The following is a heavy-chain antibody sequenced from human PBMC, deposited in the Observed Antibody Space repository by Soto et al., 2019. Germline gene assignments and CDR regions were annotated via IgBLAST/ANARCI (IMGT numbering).Heavy chain of an antibody. Sequence: EVQLVESGGGLVQPGGSLRLSCAASGFTFSDHDMDWVRQAPGKGLEWVGRTRNKANNYNTEYAASVKRRFTISRDDSRNSLYLQMNSLKTEDTAVYYCCSSLGYRCSSGCLHYYFDYWGQGTLVTASS. CDR2: TRNKANNYNT. CDR1: GFTFSDHD. CDR3: CSSLGYRCSSGCLHYYFDY. J-gene: IGHJ4*02. D-gene: IGHD2-2*01. V-gene: IGHV3-72*01.